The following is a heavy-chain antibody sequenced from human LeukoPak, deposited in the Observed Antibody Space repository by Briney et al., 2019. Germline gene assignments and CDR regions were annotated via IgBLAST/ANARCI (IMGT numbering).Heavy chain of an antibody. CDR2: IYYSGST. V-gene: IGHV4-59*01. J-gene: IGHJ4*02. CDR1: GGSISSYY. Sequence: KPSETLSLTCTVSGGSISSYYWSWIRQPPGKGLEWIGYIYYSGSTNYNPSLKSRVTISVDTSKNQFSLKLSSVTAADTAVYYCAREFQGAFDYWGQGTLVTVSS. CDR3: AREFQGAFDY. D-gene: IGHD2-21*01.